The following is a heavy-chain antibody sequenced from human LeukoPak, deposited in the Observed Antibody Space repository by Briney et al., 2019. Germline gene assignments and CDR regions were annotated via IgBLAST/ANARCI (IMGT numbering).Heavy chain of an antibody. J-gene: IGHJ4*02. Sequence: ASVKVSCKASGYTFTGYYMHWVRQAPGQGLEWMGWINPNSGGTSYAQKFQGRVTMTRDTSISTAYMELSSLRSEDTAVYYCARATRNDRYYDSSGYYFGWGQGTLVTVSS. CDR2: INPNSGGT. D-gene: IGHD3-22*01. CDR1: GYTFTGYY. CDR3: ARATRNDRYYDSSGYYFG. V-gene: IGHV1-2*02.